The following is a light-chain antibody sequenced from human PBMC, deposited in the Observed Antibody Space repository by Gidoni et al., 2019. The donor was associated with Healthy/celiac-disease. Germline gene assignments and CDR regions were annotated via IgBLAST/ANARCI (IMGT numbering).Light chain of an antibody. Sequence: QSALTQPASVSGSPGQSITISCTGTSSAVGGYNYVSWYQQHPGKAPKLMIYEVSNRPSGVSNRFSGSKSGNTASLTISGLQAEDEADYYCSSYTSSSTPYVFGTGTKVXVX. CDR2: EVS. CDR3: SSYTSSSTPYV. J-gene: IGLJ1*01. CDR1: SSAVGGYNY. V-gene: IGLV2-14*01.